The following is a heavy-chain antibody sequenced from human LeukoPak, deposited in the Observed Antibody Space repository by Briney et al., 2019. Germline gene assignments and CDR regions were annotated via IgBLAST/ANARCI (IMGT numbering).Heavy chain of an antibody. CDR1: GFTFSSYA. CDR2: ISYDGSNK. J-gene: IGHJ4*02. V-gene: IGHV3-30*04. Sequence: GGSLRLSCAASGFTFSSYAMHWVRQAPGKGLEWVAVISYDGSNKYYADSVKGRFTISRDNSKNTLYLQMNSLRAEDTAVYYCAVLVGATTMDYWGQGTLVTVSS. CDR3: AVLVGATTMDY. D-gene: IGHD1-26*01.